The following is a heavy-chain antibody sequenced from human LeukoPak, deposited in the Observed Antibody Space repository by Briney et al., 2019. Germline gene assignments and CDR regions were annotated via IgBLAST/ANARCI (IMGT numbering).Heavy chain of an antibody. CDR3: AKEREWLRFYFDY. CDR1: GFTFSSYG. CDR2: ISGSGGST. V-gene: IGHV3-23*01. J-gene: IGHJ4*02. D-gene: IGHD5-12*01. Sequence: GGTLRLSCAASGFTFSSYGMSWVRQAPGKGLEWVSAISGSGGSTYYADSVKGRFTISRDNSKNTLYLQMNSLRAEDTAVYYCAKEREWLRFYFDYWGQGVLVTVSS.